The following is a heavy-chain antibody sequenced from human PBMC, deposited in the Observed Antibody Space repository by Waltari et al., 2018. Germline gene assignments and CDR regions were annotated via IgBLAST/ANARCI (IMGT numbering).Heavy chain of an antibody. Sequence: QVQLQESGPGLVKPSETLSLTCAVSGYSISSGYYWGWIRQPPGKGLEWIGSIYHSGRTYYNPSLKSRVTISVDTSKNQFSLKLSSVTAADTAVYYCARVFRAPGPYYYYMDVWGKGTTVTVSS. J-gene: IGHJ6*03. D-gene: IGHD3-3*01. V-gene: IGHV4-38-2*01. CDR1: GYSISSGYY. CDR3: ARVFRAPGPYYYYMDV. CDR2: IYHSGRT.